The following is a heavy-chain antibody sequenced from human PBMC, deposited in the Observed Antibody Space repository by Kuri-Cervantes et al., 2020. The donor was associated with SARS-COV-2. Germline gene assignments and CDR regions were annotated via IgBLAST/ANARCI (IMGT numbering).Heavy chain of an antibody. J-gene: IGHJ4*02. D-gene: IGHD3-3*01. V-gene: IGHV4-59*08. CDR3: ARWNYDFWSGYYYPLIDY. Sequence: SETLSLTCAVYGGSFSGYYWSWIRQPPGKGLEWIGYIYYSGSTNYNPSLKSRVTISVDTSKNQFSLKLSSVTAADTAVYYCARWNYDFWSGYYYPLIDYWGQGTLVTVSS. CDR2: IYYSGST. CDR1: GGSFSGYY.